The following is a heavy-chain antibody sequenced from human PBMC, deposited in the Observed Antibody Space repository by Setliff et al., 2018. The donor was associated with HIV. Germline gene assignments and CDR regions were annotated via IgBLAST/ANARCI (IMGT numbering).Heavy chain of an antibody. CDR1: GGSISTYY. Sequence: SETLSLTCTVSGGSISTYYWNWIRQPPGKGLEWIGYIYSSGSTNYNPSLKSRVTISVDTSKNQLSLKLSSVTAADTAVYYCARDSPVTSPDAFDIWGQGTMVTVSS. CDR2: IYSSGST. J-gene: IGHJ3*02. D-gene: IGHD4-17*01. V-gene: IGHV4-4*08. CDR3: ARDSPVTSPDAFDI.